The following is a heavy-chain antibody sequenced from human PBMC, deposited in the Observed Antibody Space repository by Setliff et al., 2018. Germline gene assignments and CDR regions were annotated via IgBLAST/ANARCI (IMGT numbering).Heavy chain of an antibody. CDR2: INYSGST. J-gene: IGHJ6*03. V-gene: IGHV4-59*02. CDR3: ATAYYYGSGYYYYYMDV. Sequence: SEILSLTCSVSGGAVSGDYWTWIRQPPGKGLEYIGYINYSGSTNYNPSLKSRVTISGDTSKNQVSLRLSSVTAADTAVYYCATAYYYGSGYYYYYMDVWGKGTTVTVS. CDR1: GGAVSGDY. D-gene: IGHD3-10*01.